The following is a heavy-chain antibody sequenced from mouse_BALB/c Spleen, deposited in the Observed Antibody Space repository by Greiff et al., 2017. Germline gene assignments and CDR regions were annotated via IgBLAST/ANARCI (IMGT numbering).Heavy chain of an antibody. D-gene: IGHD2-1*01. J-gene: IGHJ4*01. CDR2: ISYSGST. Sequence: EVKLVESGPGLVKPSQSLSLTCTVTGYSITSDYAWNWIRQFPGNKLEWMGYISYSGSTSYNPSLKSRISITRDTSKNQFFLQLNSVTTEDTATYDCARTLPVDYWGQGTSVTVSS. CDR3: ARTLPVDY. V-gene: IGHV3-2*02. CDR1: GYSITSDYA.